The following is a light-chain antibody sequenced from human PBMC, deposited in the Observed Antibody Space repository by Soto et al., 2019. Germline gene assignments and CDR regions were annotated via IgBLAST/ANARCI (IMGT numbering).Light chain of an antibody. Sequence: EIVLTQSPATLSLSPGERATLSCRASQSVGTYLVWYQQKPGQAPRLLIYDASKRAIGIPARFSGSGSGTDFTLPISSLEPGDSAVYYCQQRRAWPRVFGGGTRME. CDR2: DAS. CDR3: QQRRAWPRV. CDR1: QSVGTY. V-gene: IGKV3-11*01. J-gene: IGKJ4*01.